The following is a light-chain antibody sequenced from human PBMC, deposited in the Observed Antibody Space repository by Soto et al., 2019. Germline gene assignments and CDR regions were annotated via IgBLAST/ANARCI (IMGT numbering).Light chain of an antibody. Sequence: DIVMTQSPLSLPVTPGEPASISCRSSQSLLHSNAHNHLDWYLQKPGQSPQLLIYLGSSRASGVPERFGGSGSGTVFTLKISRGGVEDVGFYYGVKFLQPPRIFAPGTKVD. CDR3: VKFLQPPRI. J-gene: IGKJ3*01. CDR1: QSLLHSNAHNH. CDR2: LGS. V-gene: IGKV2-28*01.